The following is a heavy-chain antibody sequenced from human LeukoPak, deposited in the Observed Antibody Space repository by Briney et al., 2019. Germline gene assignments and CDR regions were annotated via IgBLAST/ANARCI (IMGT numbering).Heavy chain of an antibody. V-gene: IGHV4-39*01. J-gene: IGHJ4*02. Sequence: SETLSLTCTVSGGSISSSSYYWGWIRQPPGKGLEWIGSIYYSGSTYYNPSLKSRVTIPVDTSKNQFSLKLSSVTAADTAVYYCASVGYSSGWYRDYWGQGTLVTVSS. D-gene: IGHD6-19*01. CDR1: GGSISSSSYY. CDR3: ASVGYSSGWYRDY. CDR2: IYYSGST.